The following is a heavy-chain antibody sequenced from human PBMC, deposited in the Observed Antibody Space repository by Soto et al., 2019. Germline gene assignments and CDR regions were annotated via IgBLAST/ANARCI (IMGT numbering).Heavy chain of an antibody. V-gene: IGHV4-34*01. Sequence: SETLSLTCAVYGGSFSGYYWSWIRQPPGKGLEWIGEINHSGSTNYNPSLKSRVTISVDTSKNQFSLELRSLRSDDTAVYYCARALFYYDRSGHPSPNWLDPWGQGTLVTVSS. CDR2: INHSGST. CDR1: GGSFSGYY. D-gene: IGHD3-22*01. CDR3: ARALFYYDRSGHPSPNWLDP. J-gene: IGHJ5*02.